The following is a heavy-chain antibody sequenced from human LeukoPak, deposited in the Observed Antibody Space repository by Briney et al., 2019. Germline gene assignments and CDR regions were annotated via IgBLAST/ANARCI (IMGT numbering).Heavy chain of an antibody. V-gene: IGHV3-7*01. CDR2: IKQDGSEK. Sequence: GGSLRLSCAASGFTFSSYWMSWVRQAPGKGLEWVANIKQDGSEKYYVDSVKGRFTISRDNAKNSLYLQMNSLRAEDTAVYYCARESFRGYTWIQLWHHPFGYWGQGTLVTVSS. D-gene: IGHD5-18*01. CDR1: GFTFSSYW. CDR3: ARESFRGYTWIQLWHHPFGY. J-gene: IGHJ4*02.